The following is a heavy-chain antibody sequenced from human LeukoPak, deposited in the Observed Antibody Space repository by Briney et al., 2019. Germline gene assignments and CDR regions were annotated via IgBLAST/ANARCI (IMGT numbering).Heavy chain of an antibody. J-gene: IGHJ3*01. CDR3: ARHRIPNRDAFDV. Sequence: GESLKISCRTSGYSFTNYWIGWVRHMPGRSLELMGIIYPSDSDTRYSPSFQGQITISADKSISTAYLQWSSLRASDTAMYYCARHRIPNRDAFDVWGQGTMVTVSS. D-gene: IGHD1-14*01. CDR1: GYSFTNYW. CDR2: IYPSDSDT. V-gene: IGHV5-51*01.